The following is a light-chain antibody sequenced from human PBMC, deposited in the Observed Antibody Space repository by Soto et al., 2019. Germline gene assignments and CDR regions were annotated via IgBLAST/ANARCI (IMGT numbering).Light chain of an antibody. J-gene: IGKJ1*01. V-gene: IGKV3-15*01. Sequence: EIVMTQSPATLSVSPGERATVSCRASQSVRSNLAWYQQKPGQAPRLLIYGASTRATGIPARFSGSGSGTEFTLTISSLQSEDFAVYYCQQYGSSGTFGQGTKVEIK. CDR2: GAS. CDR3: QQYGSSGT. CDR1: QSVRSN.